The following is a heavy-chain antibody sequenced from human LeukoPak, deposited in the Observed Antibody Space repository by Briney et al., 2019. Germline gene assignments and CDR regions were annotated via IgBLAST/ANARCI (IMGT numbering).Heavy chain of an antibody. J-gene: IGHJ5*02. CDR1: GFTFSTYA. CDR2: VSYDGDNV. CDR3: VRGVDNGGNPAS. Sequence: GGSLRLSCAASGFTFSTYAMHWVRQAPGKGLEWVAVVSYDGDNVYYAESVKGRFTISRDNSKNTLYLQMISLRTEDTAVYYCVRGVDNGGNPASWGQGTLVTVSS. D-gene: IGHD4-23*01. V-gene: IGHV3-30-3*01.